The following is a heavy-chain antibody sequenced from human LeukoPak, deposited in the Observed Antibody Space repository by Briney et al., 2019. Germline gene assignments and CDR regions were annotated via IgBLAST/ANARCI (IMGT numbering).Heavy chain of an antibody. CDR2: IKQDGSER. D-gene: IGHD6-19*01. CDR3: TRDSGRFRLDY. J-gene: IGHJ4*02. CDR1: GFTLSTYW. Sequence: PGGSLRLSCAASGFTLSTYWMTWVRQAPGKGLEWVANIKQDGSERYYVDSMKGRFTISRDNAKNSLYLQMNSLRAEDTAVYYCTRDSGRFRLDYWGQGILVTVSS. V-gene: IGHV3-7*01.